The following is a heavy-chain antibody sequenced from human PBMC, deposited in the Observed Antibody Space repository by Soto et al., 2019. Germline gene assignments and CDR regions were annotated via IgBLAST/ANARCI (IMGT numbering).Heavy chain of an antibody. CDR3: ASEIAVAG. Sequence: QVKLVQPGAEVKKPGASVEVSCKDSGYTFTSYAMHWVRQAPGQRLEWMGWINAGNDNTKYSQKLQGRVTITRDTCASTGYMEMSSMRSEDTAVYYCASEIAVAGWGLGTLVTVS. J-gene: IGHJ4*01. CDR2: INAGNDNT. D-gene: IGHD6-19*01. V-gene: IGHV1-3*01. CDR1: GYTFTSYA.